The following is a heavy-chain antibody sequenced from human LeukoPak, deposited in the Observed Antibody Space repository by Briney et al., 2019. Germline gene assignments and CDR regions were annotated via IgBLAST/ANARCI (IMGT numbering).Heavy chain of an antibody. CDR3: ASAYASYDFWSGYENFDF. CDR2: IRQDGGEK. J-gene: IGHJ4*02. V-gene: IGHV3-7*01. CDR1: GIRFTTHW. D-gene: IGHD3-3*01. Sequence: RGSLRLSYAASGIRFTTHWMNWVRQAPGKGLEWVASIRQDGGEKKYVDSVKGRFTISRDLAQNSLFLQMNSLRAEDTAVYYCASAYASYDFWSGYENFDFWGQGTLVTVSS.